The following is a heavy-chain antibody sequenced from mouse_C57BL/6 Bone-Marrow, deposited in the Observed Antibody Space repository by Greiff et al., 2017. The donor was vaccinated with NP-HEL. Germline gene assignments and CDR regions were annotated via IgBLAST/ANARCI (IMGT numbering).Heavy chain of an antibody. D-gene: IGHD2-1*01. CDR3: ARHGDYGNYFDY. Sequence: EVQLQESGGDLVKPGGSLKLSCAASGFTFSSYGMSWVRQTPDKRLEWVATISSGGSYTYYPDSVKGRFTISRDNAKNTLYLQMSSLKSQDTAMYYCARHGDYGNYFDYWGQGTTLTVSS. CDR1: GFTFSSYG. CDR2: ISSGGSYT. V-gene: IGHV5-6*01. J-gene: IGHJ2*01.